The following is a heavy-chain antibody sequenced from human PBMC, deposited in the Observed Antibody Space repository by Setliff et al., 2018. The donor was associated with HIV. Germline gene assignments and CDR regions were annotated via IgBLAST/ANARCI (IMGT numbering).Heavy chain of an antibody. D-gene: IGHD3-10*01. CDR3: AREDKGYYGSGLG. CDR1: GYTFTNYY. J-gene: IGHJ4*02. CDR2: INPSGNIT. V-gene: IGHV1-46*01. Sequence: ASVKVSCKASGYTFTNYYIHWVRQAPGQGLEWMGIINPSGNITNYAQKLQGRVTMTKDTSTSTVYMEVRSLRSEDTAVYYCAREDKGYYGSGLGGAQGTLVTVSS.